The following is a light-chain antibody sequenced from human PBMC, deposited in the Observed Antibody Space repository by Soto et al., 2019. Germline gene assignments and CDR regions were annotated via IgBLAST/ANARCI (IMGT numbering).Light chain of an antibody. V-gene: IGLV2-11*01. Sequence: QSALTQPRSVSGSPGQSVTISCTGTSSDVGTYNYVSWYQQHPGKAPKLMIYDVSKRPSGVPDRFSGSKSGNTASLTISGLQAEDEADYYCCSYAGRYSDVFGTGTKLTVL. CDR2: DVS. CDR3: CSYAGRYSDV. CDR1: SSDVGTYNY. J-gene: IGLJ1*01.